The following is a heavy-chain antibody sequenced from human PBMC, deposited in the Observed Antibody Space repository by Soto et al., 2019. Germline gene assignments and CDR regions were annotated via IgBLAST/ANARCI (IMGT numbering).Heavy chain of an antibody. CDR3: ARGATSDWPKDS. V-gene: IGHV1-3*01. J-gene: IGHJ4*02. D-gene: IGHD6-19*01. Sequence: QVQLVQSGAEVKKPGASVKVSCKASGYTFTVYAIHWVRQAPGQRLEWVGWVNAGNGDTKYSQNLQGRVTITRDTSASTAYMELSSLRSEDTAVYYGARGATSDWPKDSWGQGTLVTVSS. CDR1: GYTFTVYA. CDR2: VNAGNGDT.